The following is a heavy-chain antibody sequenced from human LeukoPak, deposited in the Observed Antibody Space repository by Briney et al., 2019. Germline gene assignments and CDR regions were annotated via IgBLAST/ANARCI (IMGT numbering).Heavy chain of an antibody. D-gene: IGHD3-3*01. J-gene: IGHJ4*02. Sequence: PGRSLRLSCAASGFTFSTYAMHWVRQAPGKGLEWVAVISYDGSNKYYADSVKGRFTISRDNSKNTLYLQMNSLRTEDTAVYYCARPREEEWLLSFDYWGQGTLVTVSS. V-gene: IGHV3-30-3*01. CDR3: ARPREEEWLLSFDY. CDR1: GFTFSTYA. CDR2: ISYDGSNK.